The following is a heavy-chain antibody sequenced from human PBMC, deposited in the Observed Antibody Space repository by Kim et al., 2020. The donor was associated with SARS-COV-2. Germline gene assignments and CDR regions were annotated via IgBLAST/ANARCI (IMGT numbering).Heavy chain of an antibody. D-gene: IGHD2-2*01. CDR3: ARDACSSTSCHPMDAFDI. Sequence: SDTLSLTCTVSGGSISSGGYYWSWIRQHPGKGLEWIGYIYYSGSTYYNPSLKSRVTISVDTSKNQFSLKLSSVTAADTAVYYCARDACSSTSCHPMDAFDIWGQGTMVTVSS. J-gene: IGHJ3*02. V-gene: IGHV4-31*03. CDR2: IYYSGST. CDR1: GGSISSGGYY.